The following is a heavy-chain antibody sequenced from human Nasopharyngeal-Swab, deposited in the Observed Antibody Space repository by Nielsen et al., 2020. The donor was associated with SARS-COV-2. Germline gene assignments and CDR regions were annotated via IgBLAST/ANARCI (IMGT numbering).Heavy chain of an antibody. CDR3: AREGEYGAYDAPDY. J-gene: IGHJ4*02. CDR2: IVPALGLP. CDR1: GDTFTNSA. Sequence: SVKVSCKTSGDTFTNSAISWVRQAPGQGLEWMGGIVPALGLPNYAQKFRGRITISADRSTTTSYLELSSLRSEDTAIYYCAREGEYGAYDAPDYWGQGTLVTVSS. V-gene: IGHV1-69*10. D-gene: IGHD5-12*01.